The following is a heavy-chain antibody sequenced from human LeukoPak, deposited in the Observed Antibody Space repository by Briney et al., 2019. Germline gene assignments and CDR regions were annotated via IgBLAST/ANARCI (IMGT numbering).Heavy chain of an antibody. CDR3: ASASEVGATVYYYYGMDV. CDR1: VYTLTSYG. J-gene: IGHJ6*02. Sequence: ASEKVSRKHSVYTLTSYGLSWVRQAPGQGLEWMGWICAYNCNTNCAQKPQGRVTMTTDTSTSTAYMELRRLRSDDTAVYYCASASEVGATVYYYYGMDVWGQGTTVTVSS. D-gene: IGHD1-26*01. CDR2: ICAYNCNT. V-gene: IGHV1-18*01.